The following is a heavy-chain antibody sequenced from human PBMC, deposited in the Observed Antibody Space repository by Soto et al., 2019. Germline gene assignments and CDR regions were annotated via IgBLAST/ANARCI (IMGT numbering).Heavy chain of an antibody. Sequence: GGSLRLSCAASGFTFSSSAMSWVRQAPGKGLEWVSAISGSGGSTYYADSVKGRFTISRDNSKNTLYLQMNSLRAEDTAVYYCAKSKGEDSSGYYSRYYYYGMDVWDQGTTVTVS. J-gene: IGHJ6*02. V-gene: IGHV3-23*01. CDR2: ISGSGGST. D-gene: IGHD3-22*01. CDR1: GFTFSSSA. CDR3: AKSKGEDSSGYYSRYYYYGMDV.